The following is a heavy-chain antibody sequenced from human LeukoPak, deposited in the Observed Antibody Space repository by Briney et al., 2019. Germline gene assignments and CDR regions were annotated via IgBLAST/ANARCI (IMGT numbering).Heavy chain of an antibody. V-gene: IGHV3-7*01. D-gene: IGHD6-19*01. CDR3: ASGAVAGTFGDWFDP. CDR2: IKQDGSEK. Sequence: GGSLRLSCAASGFTFSSYWISWVRQAPGKGLEWVANIKQDGSEKYYVDSVKGRFTISRDNAKNSLYLQMNSLRAEDTAVYYCASGAVAGTFGDWFDPWGQGTLVTVSS. CDR1: GFTFSSYW. J-gene: IGHJ5*02.